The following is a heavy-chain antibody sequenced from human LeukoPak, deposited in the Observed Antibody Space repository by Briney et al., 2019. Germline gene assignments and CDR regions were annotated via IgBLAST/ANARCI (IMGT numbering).Heavy chain of an antibody. CDR2: TYYSGST. D-gene: IGHD5-24*01. Sequence: SETLSLTCTVSGGSISSYYWSWIRQPPGKGLEWIGYTYYSGSTNYNPSLKSRVTISVDTSKNQFSLKLSSVTAADTAVYYCARQRVEMATMPDFDYWGQGTLVTVSS. CDR3: ARQRVEMATMPDFDY. J-gene: IGHJ4*02. V-gene: IGHV4-59*08. CDR1: GGSISSYY.